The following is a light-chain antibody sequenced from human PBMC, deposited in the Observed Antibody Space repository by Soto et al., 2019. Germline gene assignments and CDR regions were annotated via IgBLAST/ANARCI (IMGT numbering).Light chain of an antibody. CDR3: QQYNDWLWT. V-gene: IGKV3-15*01. CDR2: GAS. Sequence: ETMMTQSPATLYASPGERVTLSGRATQSVTYNLAWYQQKPGQAPRLLIYGASTRATGIPARFSGRGSGTEFSLTITSLQSEDFAVYYCQQYNDWLWTFGQGTKVDIK. CDR1: QSVTYN. J-gene: IGKJ1*01.